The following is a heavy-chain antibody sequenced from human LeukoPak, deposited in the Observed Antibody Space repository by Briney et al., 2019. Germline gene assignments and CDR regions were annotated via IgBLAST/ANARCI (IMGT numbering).Heavy chain of an antibody. CDR3: AKRGVVIRVFLVGFHKEAYYFDS. J-gene: IGHJ4*02. CDR1: GFTFGIYG. Sequence: GGSLRLSCAASGFTFGIYGMNWVRQSPGKGPEWVSYISHDSDTKYYVDSVKGRFSMSRDNAKRSLYLQMNSLRAEDTAVYFCAKRGVVIRVFLVGFHKEAYYFDSWGQGALVTVSS. V-gene: IGHV3-48*04. CDR2: ISHDSDTK. D-gene: IGHD3-10*01.